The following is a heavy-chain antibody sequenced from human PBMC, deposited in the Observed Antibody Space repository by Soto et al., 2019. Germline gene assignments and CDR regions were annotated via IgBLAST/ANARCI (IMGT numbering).Heavy chain of an antibody. CDR1: GASISSRTYY. CDR3: AREGRHSGCMRDTWFAP. D-gene: IGHD3-10*01. Sequence: QVQLKESGPGLVKPEQTLSLPCTVSGASISSRTYYCNWIRQLPGKGLECIGYIFYTVSTYYNPSHKGRLTISIDTSKTQFSLSLRSVTAADTAVYYCAREGRHSGCMRDTWFAPWGHVNLVNVSS. CDR2: IFYTVST. V-gene: IGHV4-31*03. J-gene: IGHJ5*02.